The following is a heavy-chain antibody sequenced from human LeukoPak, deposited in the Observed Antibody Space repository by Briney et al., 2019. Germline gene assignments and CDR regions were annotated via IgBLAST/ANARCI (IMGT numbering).Heavy chain of an antibody. CDR1: GGSISSGGYY. J-gene: IGHJ3*02. Sequence: SETLSLTCTVSGGSISSGGYYWSWIRQPPGKGLEWIGYIYYSGSTNYNPSLKSRVTISVDTSKNQFSLKLSSVTAADTAVYYCASVSGMIVVVPDAFDIWGQGTMVTVSS. D-gene: IGHD3-22*01. CDR3: ASVSGMIVVVPDAFDI. V-gene: IGHV4-61*08. CDR2: IYYSGST.